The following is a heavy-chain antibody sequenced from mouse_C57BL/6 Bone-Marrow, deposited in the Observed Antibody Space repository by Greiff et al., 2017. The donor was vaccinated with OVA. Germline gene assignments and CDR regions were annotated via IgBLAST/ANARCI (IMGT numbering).Heavy chain of an antibody. CDR3: AKGPGRAWFAY. CDR2: ISDGGSYT. J-gene: IGHJ3*01. CDR1: GFTFSSYA. Sequence: EVQVVESGGGLVKPGGSLKLSCAASGFTFSSYAMSWVRQTPEKRLEWVATISDGGSYTYYPDNVKGRFTTSRDNAKNNLYLQMSHLKSKDTAMYYCAKGPGRAWFAYWGQGTLVTVSA. V-gene: IGHV5-4*01.